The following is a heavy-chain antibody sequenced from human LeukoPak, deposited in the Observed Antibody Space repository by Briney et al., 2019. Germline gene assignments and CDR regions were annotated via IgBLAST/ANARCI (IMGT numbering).Heavy chain of an antibody. CDR1: GFTFSSYA. V-gene: IGHV3-23*01. CDR2: ISGSGGST. Sequence: GGSLRLSCAASGFTFSSYAMSWLRQAPGKGLEWVSAISGSGGSTYYADSVKGRFTISRDNSKNTLYLQMNSLRAEDTAVYYCARSHSYVNFDYWGQGTLVTVSS. CDR3: ARSHSYVNFDY. J-gene: IGHJ4*02. D-gene: IGHD1-26*01.